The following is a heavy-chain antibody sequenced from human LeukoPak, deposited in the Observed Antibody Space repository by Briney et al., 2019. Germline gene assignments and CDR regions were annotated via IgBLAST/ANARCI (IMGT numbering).Heavy chain of an antibody. CDR1: GYTFTRYY. CDR2: VNPSGGST. Sequence: GASVKVSCKASGYTFTRYYMHWVRQAPGQGLEWMGIVNPSGGSTTDAQKFQGRLTMTRDMSTSTVYMELSSLGSEDTAVYYCARALAAAAGRRAGMMGDWGQGTLVTVSS. D-gene: IGHD6-13*01. J-gene: IGHJ4*02. V-gene: IGHV1-46*01. CDR3: ARALAAAAGRRAGMMGD.